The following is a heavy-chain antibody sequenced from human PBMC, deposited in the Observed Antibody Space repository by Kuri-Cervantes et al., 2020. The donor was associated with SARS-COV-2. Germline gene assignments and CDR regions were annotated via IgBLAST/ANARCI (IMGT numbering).Heavy chain of an antibody. V-gene: IGHV1-8*03. CDR1: GYTFTSYD. CDR2: MNPNSGNT. Sequence: ASVKVSCKASGYTFTSYDINWVRQATGQGLEWMGWMNPNSGNTGYAQKFQGRVTITRNTSISTAYMELSSLRSEDTAVYYCAIYDFWSGYYRGYYFDYWGQGTLVTVSS. D-gene: IGHD3-3*01. CDR3: AIYDFWSGYYRGYYFDY. J-gene: IGHJ4*02.